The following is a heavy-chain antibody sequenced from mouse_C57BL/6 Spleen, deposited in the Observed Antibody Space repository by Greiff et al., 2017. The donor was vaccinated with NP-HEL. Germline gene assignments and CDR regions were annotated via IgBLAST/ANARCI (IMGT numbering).Heavy chain of an antibody. CDR2: ILPGSGST. D-gene: IGHD2-4*01. CDR1: GYTFTGYW. J-gene: IGHJ3*01. Sequence: VQLQQSGAELMKPGASVKLSCKATGYTFTGYWIEWVKQRPGHGLEWIGEILPGSGSTNYNEKFKGKATFTADTSSNTAYMQLSSLPTEDSAIYYCARGVYDYDWFAYWGQGTLVTVSA. V-gene: IGHV1-9*01. CDR3: ARGVYDYDWFAY.